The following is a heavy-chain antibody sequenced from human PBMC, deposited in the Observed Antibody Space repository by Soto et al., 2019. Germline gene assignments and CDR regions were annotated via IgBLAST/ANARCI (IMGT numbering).Heavy chain of an antibody. D-gene: IGHD5-12*01. CDR1: GFTFSSYA. CDR3: AKDAVPVARTVAASAFDV. J-gene: IGHJ3*01. CDR2: ISGSAANT. V-gene: IGHV3-23*01. Sequence: PGGFLRLSCAASGFTFSSYAMNWVRQAPGKGLEWVSVISGSAANTYSADSVKGRFTISRDNSKNTLFLQMNSLRAEDTAVYYCAKDAVPVARTVAASAFDVWGQGTMVTLSS.